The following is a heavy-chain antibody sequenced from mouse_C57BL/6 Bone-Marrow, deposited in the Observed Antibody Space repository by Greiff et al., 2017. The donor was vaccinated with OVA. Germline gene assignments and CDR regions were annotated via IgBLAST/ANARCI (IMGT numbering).Heavy chain of an antibody. CDR2: ISSGSSTI. CDR3: ARGTGGEFAY. V-gene: IGHV5-17*01. CDR1: GFTFSDYG. Sequence: DVMLVESGGGLVKPGGSLKLSCAASGFTFSDYGMHWVRQAPEKGLEWVAYISSGSSTIYYADTVKGRFTISRDNAKNTLFLQMTSLRSVDTAMYYCARGTGGEFAYWGQGTLVTVSA. D-gene: IGHD1-1*02. J-gene: IGHJ3*01.